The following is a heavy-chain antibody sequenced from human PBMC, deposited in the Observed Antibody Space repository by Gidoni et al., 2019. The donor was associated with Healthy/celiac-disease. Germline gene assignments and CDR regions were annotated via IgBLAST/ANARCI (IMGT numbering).Heavy chain of an antibody. CDR3: ARQHYYDSSGYWFDY. J-gene: IGHJ4*02. Sequence: QLQLQESGPGLVKPSETLSLTCTVSGGLTRISSHYWGWIRQPPGKGLEWIGSIYYSGSTYYNPSLKSRVTISVDTSKNQFSLKLSSVTAADTAVYYCARQHYYDSSGYWFDYWGQGTLVTVSS. CDR1: GGLTRISSHY. D-gene: IGHD3-22*01. CDR2: IYYSGST. V-gene: IGHV4-39*01.